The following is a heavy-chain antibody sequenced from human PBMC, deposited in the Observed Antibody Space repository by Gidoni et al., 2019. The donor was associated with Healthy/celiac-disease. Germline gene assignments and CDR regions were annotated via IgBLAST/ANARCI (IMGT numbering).Heavy chain of an antibody. V-gene: IGHV1-8*01. CDR1: GYTFTSYD. Sequence: QVQLVQSGTAVTKPGASVKVSCKASGYTFTSYDINWVRQATGQGLEWMVWMNPNSGNTADAQKFQGRGTMTRNTSISTAYMELSSLRSEDTAVYYCARAAYVWGSYATDYRGQGTLVTVSS. J-gene: IGHJ4*02. D-gene: IGHD3-16*01. CDR3: ARAAYVWGSYATDY. CDR2: MNPNSGNT.